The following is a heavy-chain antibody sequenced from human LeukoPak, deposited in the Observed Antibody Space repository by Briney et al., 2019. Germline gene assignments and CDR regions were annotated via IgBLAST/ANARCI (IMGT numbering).Heavy chain of an antibody. CDR1: GGTFSSYA. Sequence: SVKVSCKASGGTFSSYAISWVRQAPGQGLEWMGGIIPIFGTANYAQKFQGRVTITTDESTSTAYMELSSLRSEDTAVYYCAGYYYDSSGYLVWGQGTLVTVSS. CDR2: IIPIFGTA. J-gene: IGHJ4*02. V-gene: IGHV1-69*05. CDR3: AGYYYDSSGYLV. D-gene: IGHD3-22*01.